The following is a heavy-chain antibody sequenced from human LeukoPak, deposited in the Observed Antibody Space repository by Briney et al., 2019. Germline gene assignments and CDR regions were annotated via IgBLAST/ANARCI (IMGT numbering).Heavy chain of an antibody. J-gene: IGHJ4*02. CDR3: ARSFLSIAAAATDY. D-gene: IGHD6-13*01. Sequence: PGGSLRLSCAASGFTFSSYSMNWVRQAPGKGLEWVSSIGSSSSYIYYADSVKGRFTISRDNAKNSLYPQMNSLRAEDTAVYYCARSFLSIAAAATDYWGQGTLVTVSS. CDR1: GFTFSSYS. CDR2: IGSSSSYI. V-gene: IGHV3-21*01.